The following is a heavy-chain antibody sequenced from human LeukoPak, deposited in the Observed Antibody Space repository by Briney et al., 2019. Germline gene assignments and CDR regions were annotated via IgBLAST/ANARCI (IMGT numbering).Heavy chain of an antibody. D-gene: IGHD3-3*01. Sequence: SVKVSCKASGGTFSSYAISWVRQAPGQGLEWMGGIIPIFGTANYAQKFQGRVTITADESTSTAYMELSSLRSEDTAVYYCARAHTEYDFRSGSINYYYYGMDVWGQGTTVTVSS. V-gene: IGHV1-69*13. CDR3: ARAHTEYDFRSGSINYYYYGMDV. CDR1: GGTFSSYA. J-gene: IGHJ6*02. CDR2: IIPIFGTA.